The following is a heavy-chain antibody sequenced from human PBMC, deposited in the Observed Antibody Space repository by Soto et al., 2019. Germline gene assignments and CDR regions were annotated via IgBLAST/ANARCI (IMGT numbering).Heavy chain of an antibody. CDR3: ARDQPGYSYGYGLGY. J-gene: IGHJ4*02. CDR2: ISSSSSYI. V-gene: IGHV3-21*01. CDR1: GFTFSSYS. Sequence: EVQLVESGGGLVKPGGSLRLSCAASGFTFSSYSMNWVRQAPGKGLEWVSSISSSSSYIYYADSVKGRFTISRDNAKKSLYLQRNRLIGEATAVYDCARDQPGYSYGYGLGYWGQGTLVTVSS. D-gene: IGHD5-18*01.